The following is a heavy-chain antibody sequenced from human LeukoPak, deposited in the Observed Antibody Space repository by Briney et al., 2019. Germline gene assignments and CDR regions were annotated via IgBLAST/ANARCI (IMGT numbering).Heavy chain of an antibody. CDR1: GFNFSTYA. CDR2: LSGRGSNT. D-gene: IGHD6-13*01. J-gene: IGHJ6*02. CDR3: AKDSRGGPDYLAAAGYYYGMDV. Sequence: GGSLRLSCAASGFNFSTYAMSWVRQAPAKGLEWVSALSGRGSNTYYADSVKGRFTISRDNSKNTLYLQMNSLRAEDTAVYYCAKDSRGGPDYLAAAGYYYGMDVWGQGTTVTVSS. V-gene: IGHV3-23*01.